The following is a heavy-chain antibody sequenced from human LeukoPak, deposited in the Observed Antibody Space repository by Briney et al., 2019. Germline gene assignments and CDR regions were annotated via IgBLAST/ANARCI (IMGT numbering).Heavy chain of an antibody. V-gene: IGHV1-46*01. CDR1: GYTLTSHK. CDR3: ARDAGTYSVDY. J-gene: IGHJ4*02. CDR2: IKPSSGST. D-gene: IGHD1-26*01. Sequence: GASVQVSCKASGYTLTSHKMHWVRQAPGQGLEWMGIIKPSSGSTVYAQKFQGRVTMTRDTSTSTVYMELSSLTYVDTAVYYCARDAGTYSVDYWGQGTRVTVTS.